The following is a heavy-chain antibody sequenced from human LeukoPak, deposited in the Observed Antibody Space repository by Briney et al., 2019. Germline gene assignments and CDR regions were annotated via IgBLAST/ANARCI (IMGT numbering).Heavy chain of an antibody. Sequence: SETLFLTCTVSGGSIYSGSYYWSWIRQPAGKGLEWIGRIYTSGSTNYNPSLKSRVTISVDTSKNQFSLKLSSVTAADTAVYYCARDRRDGYNLYYFDLWGQGTLVTVSS. V-gene: IGHV4-61*02. J-gene: IGHJ4*02. CDR3: ARDRRDGYNLYYFDL. CDR1: GGSIYSGSYY. CDR2: IYTSGST. D-gene: IGHD5-24*01.